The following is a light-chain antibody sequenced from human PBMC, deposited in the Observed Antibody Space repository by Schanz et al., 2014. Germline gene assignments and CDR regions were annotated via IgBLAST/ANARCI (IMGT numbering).Light chain of an antibody. J-gene: IGLJ3*02. V-gene: IGLV2-14*02. CDR3: SSYATSDTVTL. CDR2: EAT. CDR1: SSDVGSYKF. Sequence: QSALTQPASVSGSPGQSITISCTGTSSDVGSYKFVSWYQQHPGKAPKLIIYEATNRPSGVSSCFSGSKSVTTASLTISGLQAEDEADYYCSSYATSDTVTLFGGGTKLTVL.